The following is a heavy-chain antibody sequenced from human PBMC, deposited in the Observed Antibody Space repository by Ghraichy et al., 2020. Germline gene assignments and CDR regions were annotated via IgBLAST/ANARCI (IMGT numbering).Heavy chain of an antibody. CDR3: ARDREEGGTDY. Sequence: GESLRLSCEASGFTISSNYMSWVRQAPGKGLEWVLLIYTGDYTFYADSVKGRFTISRDNSKNTLFLQMDSLRAEDTAVYYCARDREEGGTDYWGQGTLVTVSS. CDR2: IYTGDYT. V-gene: IGHV3-66*01. CDR1: GFTISSNY. J-gene: IGHJ4*02. D-gene: IGHD1-26*01.